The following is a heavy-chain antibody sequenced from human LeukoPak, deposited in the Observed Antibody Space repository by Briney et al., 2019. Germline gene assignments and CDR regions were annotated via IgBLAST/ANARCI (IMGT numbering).Heavy chain of an antibody. CDR2: FIPILGIA. CDR3: AIRSSGWYTIFDY. V-gene: IGHV1-69*04. CDR1: GGTFSSYA. J-gene: IGHJ4*02. Sequence: SVKVSCKASGGTFSSYAISWVRQAPGQGLEWMGRFIPILGIANYAQKFQGRVTITADKSTSTAYMELSSLRSEDTAVYYCAIRSSGWYTIFDYWGQGTLVTVSS. D-gene: IGHD6-19*01.